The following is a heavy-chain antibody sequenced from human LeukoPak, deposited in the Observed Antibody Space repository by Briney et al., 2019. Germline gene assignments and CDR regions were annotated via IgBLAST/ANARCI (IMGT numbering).Heavy chain of an antibody. CDR3: ARQAISGYDPPPFDS. CDR2: LYYSGST. CDR1: GGSISSSTYY. V-gene: IGHV4-39*01. J-gene: IGHJ4*02. D-gene: IGHD5-12*01. Sequence: SEILSLTCTVSGGSISSSTYYWGWIRQPPGKGLEWIGNLYYSGSTYYNPSLKSRVTISVDTSKNQFSLKLSSVTAADTAVYYCARQAISGYDPPPFDSWGQGTLVTVSS.